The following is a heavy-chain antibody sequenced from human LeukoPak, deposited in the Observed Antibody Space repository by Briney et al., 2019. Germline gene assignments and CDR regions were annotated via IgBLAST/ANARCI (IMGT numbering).Heavy chain of an antibody. CDR2: INHSGST. CDR3: AKTTVTRVRVAYYYYGMDV. J-gene: IGHJ6*04. Sequence: SETLSLTCAVYGGSFSGYYWSWLRQPPGKGLEWIGEINHSGSTNYNPSLKSRVTISVDTSKNRFSLKLSSVTAADTAVYFSAKTTVTRVRVAYYYYGMDVGGKGPTVTAPS. D-gene: IGHD4-17*01. CDR1: GGSFSGYY. V-gene: IGHV4-34*01.